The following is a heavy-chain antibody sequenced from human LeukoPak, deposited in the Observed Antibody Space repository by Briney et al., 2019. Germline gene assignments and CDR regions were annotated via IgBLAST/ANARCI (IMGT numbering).Heavy chain of an antibody. CDR2: IWYDGSNK. Sequence: PGGSLRLSCAASGFTFSSYGMHWVRQAPGKGLEWVSVIWYDGSNKYYADSVKGRFTISRDNSKNTLYLQMNSLRAEDTAVYYCAKTTAGYSSGWYYYYYMDVGGKGTTVTVSS. V-gene: IGHV3-33*06. J-gene: IGHJ6*03. CDR1: GFTFSSYG. D-gene: IGHD6-19*01. CDR3: AKTTAGYSSGWYYYYYMDV.